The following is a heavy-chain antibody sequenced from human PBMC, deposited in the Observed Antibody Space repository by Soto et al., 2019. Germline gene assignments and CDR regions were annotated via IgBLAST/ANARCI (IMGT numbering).Heavy chain of an antibody. Sequence: GGSLRLSCAASGFTVSSNYMSWVRQAPGKGLEWVSVIYSGGSTYYADSVKGRFTISRDNSKNTLYLQMNSLRAEDTAVYYCARDSSGWRDYYYYGMDVWGQGTTVTVSS. J-gene: IGHJ6*02. D-gene: IGHD6-19*01. CDR2: IYSGGST. CDR3: ARDSSGWRDYYYYGMDV. V-gene: IGHV3-53*01. CDR1: GFTVSSNY.